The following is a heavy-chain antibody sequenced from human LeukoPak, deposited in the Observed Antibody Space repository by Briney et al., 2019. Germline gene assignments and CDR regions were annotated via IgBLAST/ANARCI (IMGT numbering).Heavy chain of an antibody. V-gene: IGHV4-34*01. J-gene: IGHJ1*01. CDR2: IDHSGDT. CDR3: ARGSPFQE. CDR1: GGSISGFY. Sequence: PSETLSLTCAVYGGSISGFYYTWIRQPPGKGLEWIGEIDHSGDTNYNPSLKSRAIVSVDTSKGQFSLKLTSVTAADAAVYYCARGSPFQEWGQGTLVTVSP.